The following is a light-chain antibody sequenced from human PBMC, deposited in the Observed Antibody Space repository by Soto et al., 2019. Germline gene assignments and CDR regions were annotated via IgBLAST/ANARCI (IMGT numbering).Light chain of an antibody. V-gene: IGKV3-15*01. CDR3: KYYNTWGQS. J-gene: IGKJ4*01. CDR2: RGS. CDR1: QSVRSD. Sequence: EIVLTQSPATLSVTPGERATLSCWASQSVRSDLAWYQQKPGQTPRLLIYRGSPRATGIPARFSGSGSGTEVTLTVSSVYSEDFAVYYCKYYNTWGQSIGGGTTVDMK.